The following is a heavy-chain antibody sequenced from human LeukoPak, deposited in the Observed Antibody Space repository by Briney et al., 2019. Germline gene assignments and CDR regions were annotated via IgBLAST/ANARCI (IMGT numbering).Heavy chain of an antibody. CDR3: ARMIVVVITTSVIPDDAFDI. Sequence: ASVKVSCKSSGYTFNSHGITWVRQAPGQGLEWLGWIHTYNGHTNYAQKLQGRVTMTTDTSTSTAYMELSSLRSEDTAVYYCARMIVVVITTSVIPDDAFDIWGQGTMVTVSS. V-gene: IGHV1-18*01. CDR1: GYTFNSHG. CDR2: IHTYNGHT. D-gene: IGHD3-22*01. J-gene: IGHJ3*02.